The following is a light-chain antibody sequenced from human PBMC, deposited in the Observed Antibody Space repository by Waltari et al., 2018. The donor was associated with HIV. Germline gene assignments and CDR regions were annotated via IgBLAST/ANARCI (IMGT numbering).Light chain of an antibody. CDR2: GVN. CDR1: SSDVGSYNR. J-gene: IGLJ2*01. Sequence: QSALTQPPSVSGSPGQSVSISCTGSSSDVGSYNRVSWYQQPPGTAPKPIIYGVNNRPSGVPDPFSGSQSCNTASLTISGLQAEDEADYYCSLYTGTTNVLFGGGTKLTVL. V-gene: IGLV2-18*01. CDR3: SLYTGTTNVL.